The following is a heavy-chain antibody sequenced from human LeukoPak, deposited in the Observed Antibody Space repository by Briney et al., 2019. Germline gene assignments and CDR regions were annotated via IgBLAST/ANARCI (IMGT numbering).Heavy chain of an antibody. CDR3: GKAIGSGAYYRPDY. CDR2: ITGSGGST. J-gene: IGHJ4*02. Sequence: PGGSLRLSCAASGFTFSSNAMSWVRQAPGKGLEWVSAITGSGGSTYYTDSVKGRFTISRDNSQNTLYLQMNSLRADDTAVYYCGKAIGSGAYYRPDYWGQGTRVTVSA. CDR1: GFTFSSNA. D-gene: IGHD3-10*01. V-gene: IGHV3-23*01.